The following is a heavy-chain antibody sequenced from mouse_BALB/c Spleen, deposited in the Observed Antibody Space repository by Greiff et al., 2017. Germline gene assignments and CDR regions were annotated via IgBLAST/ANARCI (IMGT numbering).Heavy chain of an antibody. D-gene: IGHD1-1*01. Sequence: VKLMESGPGLVAPSQSLSITCTASGFSLTGYGVNWVRQPPGKGLEWLGMIWGDGSTDYNSALKSRLSISKDNSKSQVFLKMNSLQTDDTARYYCAREGYYGSSPWFAYWGQGTLVTVSA. J-gene: IGHJ3*01. CDR2: IWGDGST. CDR3: AREGYYGSSPWFAY. CDR1: GFSLTGYG. V-gene: IGHV2-6-7*01.